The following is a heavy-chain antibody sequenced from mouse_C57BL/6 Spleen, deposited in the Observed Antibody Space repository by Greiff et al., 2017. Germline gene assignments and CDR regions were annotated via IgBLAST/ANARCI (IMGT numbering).Heavy chain of an antibody. Sequence: QVQLQQPGAELVRPGTSVKLSCKASGYTFTSYWMHWVKQRPGQGLEWIGVIDPSDSYTNYNQQFKGKATLTVDTSSSTAYMQRSSLTSEDSAVYYCARPYYYGSSYAMDYWGQGTSVTVSS. D-gene: IGHD1-1*01. CDR3: ARPYYYGSSYAMDY. J-gene: IGHJ4*01. V-gene: IGHV1-59*01. CDR2: IDPSDSYT. CDR1: GYTFTSYW.